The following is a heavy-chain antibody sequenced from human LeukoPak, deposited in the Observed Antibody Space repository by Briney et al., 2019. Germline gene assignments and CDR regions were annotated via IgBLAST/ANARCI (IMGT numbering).Heavy chain of an antibody. CDR3: ARAGDIVVVPAAIPTKAEDY. Sequence: PSETLSLTCTVSGGSISSYYWSWIRQPAGKGLEWIGRIYTSGSTNYNPSLKSRVTISVDTSKNQFSLKLSSVTAADTAVYYCARAGDIVVVPAAIPTKAEDYWGQGTLVTVSS. CDR2: IYTSGST. V-gene: IGHV4-4*07. D-gene: IGHD2-2*02. CDR1: GGSISSYY. J-gene: IGHJ4*02.